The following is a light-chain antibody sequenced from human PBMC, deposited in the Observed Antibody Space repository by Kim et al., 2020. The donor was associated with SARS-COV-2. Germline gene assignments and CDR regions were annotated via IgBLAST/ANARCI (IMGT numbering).Light chain of an antibody. CDR1: QEIRND. Sequence: ASVGDRVTISGRTRQEIRNDLGGDQQNPGRAPKRLIYGGASLQSGVPSRFSGTGAGTEYTLTISSLQPEDFATHFCLQHNSYPITFGQGTRLEIK. V-gene: IGKV1-17*01. CDR2: GGA. J-gene: IGKJ5*01. CDR3: LQHNSYPIT.